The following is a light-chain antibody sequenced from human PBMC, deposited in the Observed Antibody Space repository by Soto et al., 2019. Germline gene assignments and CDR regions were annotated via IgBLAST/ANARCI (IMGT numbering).Light chain of an antibody. CDR1: QSISSW. Sequence: DIHMTQSPSTLSASVGDRVTITCLASQSISSWLAWYQQKPGQAPKLLIYKASTLQSGVPSRFSGSGSGTEFTLAISSLQPDDSATYYCQQYNDNWTFGQGTKVDIK. V-gene: IGKV1-5*03. J-gene: IGKJ1*01. CDR2: KAS. CDR3: QQYNDNWT.